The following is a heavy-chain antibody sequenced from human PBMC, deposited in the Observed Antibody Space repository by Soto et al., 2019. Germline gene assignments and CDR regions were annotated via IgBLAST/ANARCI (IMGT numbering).Heavy chain of an antibody. CDR3: ARDQYSSSWYFDY. CDR2: ISGSGGST. J-gene: IGHJ4*02. D-gene: IGHD6-13*01. V-gene: IGHV3-23*01. CDR1: GFTFSSYA. Sequence: GGSLRLSCAASGFTFSSYAMSWVRQAPGKGLEWVSAISGSGGSTYYADSVKGRFTISRDNSKNTLYLQMNSLRAEDTAVYYCARDQYSSSWYFDYWGQGTLVTVSS.